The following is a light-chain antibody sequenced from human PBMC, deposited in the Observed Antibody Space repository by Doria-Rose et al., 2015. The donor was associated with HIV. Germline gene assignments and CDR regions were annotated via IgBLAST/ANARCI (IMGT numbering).Light chain of an antibody. Sequence: EIVMTQSPGTLSLSPGERATLSCRASQSFSSTYLAWYQQKPGQAPSLLIYDRCTRATCIPDRFSASWSGTDFTLTINRLEPEDFALYYCHQYGTSWTFGQGTKVEI. CDR2: DRC. J-gene: IGKJ1*01. CDR1: QSFSSTY. CDR3: HQYGTSWT. V-gene: IGKV3-20*01.